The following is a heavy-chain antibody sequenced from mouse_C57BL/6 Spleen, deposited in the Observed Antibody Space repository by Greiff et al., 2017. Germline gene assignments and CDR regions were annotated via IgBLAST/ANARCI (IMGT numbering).Heavy chain of an antibody. CDR1: GYTFTSYT. CDR3: AREAAHY. J-gene: IGHJ2*01. CDR2: INPSSGYT. Sequence: QVQLKESGAELARPGASVKMSCKASGYTFTSYTMHWVKQRPGQGLEWIGYINPSSGYTKYNQKFKDKATLTADKSSSPAYMQLSSLTSEDSAVYYCAREAAHYWGQGTTLTVSS. D-gene: IGHD6-1*01. V-gene: IGHV1-4*01.